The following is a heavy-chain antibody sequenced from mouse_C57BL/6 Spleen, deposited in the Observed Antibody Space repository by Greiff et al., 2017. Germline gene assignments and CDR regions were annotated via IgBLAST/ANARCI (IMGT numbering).Heavy chain of an antibody. J-gene: IGHJ3*01. CDR2: IWSDGST. CDR1: GFSLTSYG. CDR3: ARDDYDGETWFAY. D-gene: IGHD2-4*01. Sequence: VQLQESGPGLVAPSQSLSITCTVSGFSLTSYGVHWVRQPPGKGLEWLVVIWSDGSTTYNSALKSRLSISKDNSKSQVFLKMNSLQTDDTAMYYCARDDYDGETWFAYWGQGTLVTVSA. V-gene: IGHV2-6*03.